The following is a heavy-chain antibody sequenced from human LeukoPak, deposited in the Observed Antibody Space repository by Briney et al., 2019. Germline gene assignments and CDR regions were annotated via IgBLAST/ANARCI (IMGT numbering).Heavy chain of an antibody. D-gene: IGHD2-21*02. CDR1: GYTFTGYY. CDR2: INPNSGGT. CDR3: ARELYCGGDCYSPEFDY. J-gene: IGHJ4*02. Sequence: ASVKVSCKASGYTFTGYYMHWVRQAPGQGLEWMGWINPNSGGTNYAQKFQGRVTMTRDTSISTAYMELSRLRSDDTAVYYCARELYCGGDCYSPEFDYWGQGTLVTVSS. V-gene: IGHV1-2*02.